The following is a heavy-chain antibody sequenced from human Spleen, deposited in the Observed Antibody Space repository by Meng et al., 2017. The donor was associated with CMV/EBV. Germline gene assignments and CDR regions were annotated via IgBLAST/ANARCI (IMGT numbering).Heavy chain of an antibody. CDR2: INHSGST. Sequence: GSLRLSCAVYGGSFSGYYWSWIRQPPGKGLEWIGEINHSGSTNYNPSLKSRVTISVDTSKNQFSLKLSSVTAADTAVYYCARGRGIAAAGTGWFDPWGQGTLVTVSS. J-gene: IGHJ5*02. V-gene: IGHV4-34*01. D-gene: IGHD6-13*01. CDR3: ARGRGIAAAGTGWFDP. CDR1: GGSFSGYY.